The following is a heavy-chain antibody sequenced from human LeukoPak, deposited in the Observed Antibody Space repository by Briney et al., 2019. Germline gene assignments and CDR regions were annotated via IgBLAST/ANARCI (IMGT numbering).Heavy chain of an antibody. Sequence: GGSLRLSCTTSGFTFSSYAMSWVRQAPRKGLEWVSAITNSGGNTYYADSVKGRFTISRDNSKNTLYLQMNSLRAEDTAVYYCARDPGRTGFDYWGQGTLVTVSS. CDR3: ARDPGRTGFDY. V-gene: IGHV3-23*01. CDR1: GFTFSSYA. CDR2: ITNSGGNT. D-gene: IGHD1/OR15-1a*01. J-gene: IGHJ4*02.